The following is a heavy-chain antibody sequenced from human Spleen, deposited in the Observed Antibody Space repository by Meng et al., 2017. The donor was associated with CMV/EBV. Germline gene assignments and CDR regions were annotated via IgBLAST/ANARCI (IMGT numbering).Heavy chain of an antibody. CDR3: TTDRDDYGTYGPDRNFDY. D-gene: IGHD4/OR15-4a*01. Sequence: GGSLRLSCAASGFTFSNAWMTWVRQAPGKGLEWVGRIKSKTDGGTTDYAAPVKGRFTISRDDSKNTLYLQMNSLKTEDTAVYYCTTDRDDYGTYGPDRNFDYWGQGTLVTVSS. J-gene: IGHJ4*02. V-gene: IGHV3-15*01. CDR1: GFTFSNAW. CDR2: IKSKTDGGTT.